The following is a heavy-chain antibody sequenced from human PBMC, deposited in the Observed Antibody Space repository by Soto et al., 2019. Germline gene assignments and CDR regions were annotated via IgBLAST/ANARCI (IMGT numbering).Heavy chain of an antibody. V-gene: IGHV3-23*01. CDR2: ISGSGGST. CDR3: AKEPGMGHLPMLDY. CDR1: GFTFSSYA. Sequence: PGGSLRLSCAASGFTFSSYAMSWVRQAPGKGLEWVSAISGSGGSTYYADTVKGRFTISRDNSKNTLYLQMNSLRAEDTAVYYCAKEPGMGHLPMLDYWGQGTLVTVSS. D-gene: IGHD2-2*01. J-gene: IGHJ4*02.